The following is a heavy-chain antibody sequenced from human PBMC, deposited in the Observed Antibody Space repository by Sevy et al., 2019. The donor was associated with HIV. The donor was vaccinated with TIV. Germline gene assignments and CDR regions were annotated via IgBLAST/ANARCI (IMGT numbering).Heavy chain of an antibody. Sequence: GGSLRLSCAASGFSISDYYMSWIRQAPGKGPQWISYISSTADSIYYADSVKGRFTISRDSAKNSLYLQMNSLTVEDTALYYCARDHLKDGDLGDYHYYAMDVWGRGTTVTVSS. CDR1: GFSISDYY. CDR2: ISSTADSI. D-gene: IGHD4-17*01. J-gene: IGHJ6*02. V-gene: IGHV3-11*01. CDR3: ARDHLKDGDLGDYHYYAMDV.